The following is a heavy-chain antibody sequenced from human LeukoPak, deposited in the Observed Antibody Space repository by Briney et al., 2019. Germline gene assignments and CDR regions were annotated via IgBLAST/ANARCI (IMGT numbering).Heavy chain of an antibody. CDR1: GFTFSSYA. D-gene: IGHD2-2*01. J-gene: IGHJ4*02. CDR3: AKPPGYCSSTSCYFDY. Sequence: PGGSLRLSCAASGFTFSSYAMSWVRQAPGKGLEWVLAISGSGGSTYYADSVKGRFTISRDNSKNTLYLQMNSLRAEDTAVYYCAKPPGYCSSTSCYFDYWGQGTLVTVSS. V-gene: IGHV3-23*01. CDR2: ISGSGGST.